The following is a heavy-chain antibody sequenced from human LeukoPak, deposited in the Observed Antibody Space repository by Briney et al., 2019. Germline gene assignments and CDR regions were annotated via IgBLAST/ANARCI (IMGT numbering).Heavy chain of an antibody. V-gene: IGHV1-69*13. CDR1: GGTFSSYA. CDR2: IIPIFGTA. CDR3: ARVSLGNEPGSPQNYYYYGMDV. J-gene: IGHJ6*02. Sequence: ASVKVSCKASGGTFSSYAISWVRQAPGQGLEWMGGIIPIFGTANYAQKFQGRVTITADESTSTAYMELSSLRSEDTSVYYCARVSLGNEPGSPQNYYYYGMDVWGQGTTVTVSS.